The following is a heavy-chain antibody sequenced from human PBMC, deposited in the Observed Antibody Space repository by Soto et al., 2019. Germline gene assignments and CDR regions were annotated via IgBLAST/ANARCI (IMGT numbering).Heavy chain of an antibody. V-gene: IGHV3-73*01. CDR1: GFTFIGSA. D-gene: IGHD6-6*01. CDR2: IRSKANSYAT. CDR3: TRLNGSSPVDGMDV. J-gene: IGHJ6*02. Sequence: LRLSCAASGFTFIGSAMHWVRQASGKGLEWVGRIRSKANSYATAYAASVKGRFTISRDDSKNTAYLQMNSLKTEDTAVYYCTRLNGSSPVDGMDVWGQGTTVTVSS.